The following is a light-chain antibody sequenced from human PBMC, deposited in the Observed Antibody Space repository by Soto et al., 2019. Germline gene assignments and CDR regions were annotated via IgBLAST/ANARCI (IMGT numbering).Light chain of an antibody. Sequence: EIVMTQSPATLSVSPGERATLSCRASQSVSSNLAWYQQRPVQAPRLLIYGASTSATGIPARFSGSGSGTEFTLTVSSLHSEDFAVYYCQQYNNWPPCSFGQGTKVEIK. CDR2: GAS. CDR3: QQYNNWPPCS. V-gene: IGKV3-15*01. J-gene: IGKJ1*01. CDR1: QSVSSN.